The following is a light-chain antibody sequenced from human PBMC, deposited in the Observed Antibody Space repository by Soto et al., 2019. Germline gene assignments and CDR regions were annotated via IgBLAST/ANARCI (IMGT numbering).Light chain of an antibody. CDR2: EVT. Sequence: QSALTQPPSASGSPGQSVTISCTGTSSDVGGYNYVSWYQQHPGKAPKLMIYEVTTRPSGVPDRFSGSKSGNTASLTVSGLQVEDEADYYCSSYAGSDNVVFGGGTKLTVL. CDR3: SSYAGSDNVV. V-gene: IGLV2-8*01. CDR1: SSDVGGYNY. J-gene: IGLJ2*01.